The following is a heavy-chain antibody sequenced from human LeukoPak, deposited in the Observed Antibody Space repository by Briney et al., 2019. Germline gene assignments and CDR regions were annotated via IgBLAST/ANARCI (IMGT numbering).Heavy chain of an antibody. Sequence: GGSLRLSCAASGFTVSSNYMSWVRQAPGKGLEWVSSISSSSSYIYYADSVKGRFTISRDNARNSLYLQMNSLRAEDTAVYYCPRPGRVYYYDYWGKGTLVAVSS. CDR2: ISSSSSYI. CDR3: PRPGRVYYYDY. V-gene: IGHV3-21*01. D-gene: IGHD3-22*01. J-gene: IGHJ4*02. CDR1: GFTVSSNY.